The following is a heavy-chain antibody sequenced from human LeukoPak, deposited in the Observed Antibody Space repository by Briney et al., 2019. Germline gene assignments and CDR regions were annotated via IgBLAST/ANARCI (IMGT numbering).Heavy chain of an antibody. CDR1: GFTFTSYG. CDR2: ISDDRSNK. J-gene: IGHJ4*02. V-gene: IGHV3-30*03. CDR3: ATDRGSGAYYALFVS. D-gene: IGHD3-10*01. Sequence: GRSLRLSCAASGFTFTSYGMNWVRQAPGQGLEWVAVISDDRSNKYYADTVQGRITISRDNSTDTLYLQMDSLRAEDTPVCYCATDRGSGAYYALFVSWGQGALVTVSS.